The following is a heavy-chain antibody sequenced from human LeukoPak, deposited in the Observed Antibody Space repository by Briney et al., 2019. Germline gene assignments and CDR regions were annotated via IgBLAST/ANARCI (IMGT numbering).Heavy chain of an antibody. J-gene: IGHJ4*02. V-gene: IGHV3-30-3*01. Sequence: GGSLRLSCAASGFTFSSYPMHWVRQAPGKGLEWVAVISYDGGEKHYADSVKGRFTLSRDNSQNTLYLQMNSLRPEDTAVYYCARGAYYYEDWGQGTLVTVSS. CDR1: GFTFSSYP. CDR2: ISYDGGEK. D-gene: IGHD3-22*01. CDR3: ARGAYYYED.